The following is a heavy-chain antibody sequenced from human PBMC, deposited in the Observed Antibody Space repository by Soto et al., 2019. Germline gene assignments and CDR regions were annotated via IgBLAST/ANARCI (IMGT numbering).Heavy chain of an antibody. CDR2: ISYDGSNK. CDR1: GFTFSSYG. D-gene: IGHD6-19*01. V-gene: IGHV3-30*18. J-gene: IGHJ6*02. CDR3: ANFPLRSSGWYGSGYYGMDV. Sequence: QVQLVESGGGVVQPGRSLRLSCAASGFTFSSYGMHWVRQAPGKGLEWVAVISYDGSNKYYADSVKGRFTISRDNSKNTRYLQMNSLRAEDTAVYYCANFPLRSSGWYGSGYYGMDVWGQGTTVTVSS.